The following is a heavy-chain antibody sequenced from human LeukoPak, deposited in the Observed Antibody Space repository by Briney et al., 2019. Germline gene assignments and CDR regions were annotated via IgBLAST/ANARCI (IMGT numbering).Heavy chain of an antibody. CDR2: ISSSSSFI. CDR1: GFTFSSYG. CDR3: ARDSPLSFDI. J-gene: IGHJ3*02. V-gene: IGHV3-21*01. Sequence: GGSLRLSCAASGFTFSSYGMNWVRQAPGKGLEWVSSISSSSSFIYYADSVKGRFTISRDNAKNSVYLQMNSLRAEDTAVYYCARDSPLSFDIWGQGTMVTVSS.